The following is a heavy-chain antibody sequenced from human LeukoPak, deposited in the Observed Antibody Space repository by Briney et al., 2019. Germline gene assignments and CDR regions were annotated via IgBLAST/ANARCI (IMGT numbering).Heavy chain of an antibody. J-gene: IGHJ4*02. Sequence: GGSLRLSCAASEFTFSSHWMNWVRQAPGKGLEWVANINQDGSEKYYVDSVKGRFTISRDNAKNSLYLQMNSLRAEDTAVYYCARRDTAMAAIDYWGQGTLVTVSS. V-gene: IGHV3-7*01. CDR2: INQDGSEK. D-gene: IGHD5-18*01. CDR3: ARRDTAMAAIDY. CDR1: EFTFSSHW.